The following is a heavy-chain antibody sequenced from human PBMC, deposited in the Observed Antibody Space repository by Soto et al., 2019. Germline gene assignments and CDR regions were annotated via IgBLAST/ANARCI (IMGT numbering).Heavy chain of an antibody. CDR3: TRDPRITDF. D-gene: IGHD3-16*01. CDR1: GFSLRDYY. CDR2: VNPGGDVT. Sequence: GGSLRLSCETSGFSLRDYYITWIRQAPGKGLELVSYVNPGGDVTNYIESVKGRFTISRDNAKNSLYLHMNSLRAEDTAVYYCTRDPRITDFWGQGTLVTVSS. V-gene: IGHV3-11*01. J-gene: IGHJ4*02.